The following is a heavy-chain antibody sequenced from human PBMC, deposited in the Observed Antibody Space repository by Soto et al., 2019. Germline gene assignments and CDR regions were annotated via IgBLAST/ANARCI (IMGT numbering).Heavy chain of an antibody. CDR2: IIPIFGTA. Sequence: QVQLVQSGAEVKKPGSSVKVSCKASGGTFSSYAISWVRQAPGQGLEWMGGIIPIFGTANYAQKFQGRVTINADESTSTAYMELSSLRSEDTAVYYCAIGYCTNGVCSNYYYYGMDVWGQGTTVTVSS. D-gene: IGHD2-8*01. J-gene: IGHJ6*02. V-gene: IGHV1-69*12. CDR1: GGTFSSYA. CDR3: AIGYCTNGVCSNYYYYGMDV.